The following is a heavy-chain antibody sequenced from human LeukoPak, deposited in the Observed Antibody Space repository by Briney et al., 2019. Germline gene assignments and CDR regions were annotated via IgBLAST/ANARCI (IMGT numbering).Heavy chain of an antibody. V-gene: IGHV3-48*02. J-gene: IGHJ4*02. CDR3: SRRFDC. Sequence: GESLRLSCAASGFTFSDYSMNWVRQAPGKGLEWVSYIDGSDDTIYYADSVKGRFTISRDNAKNSLDLQMNSLRDEDTAVYYCSRRFDCWGQGTRVTVSS. CDR1: GFTFSDYS. CDR2: IDGSDDTI.